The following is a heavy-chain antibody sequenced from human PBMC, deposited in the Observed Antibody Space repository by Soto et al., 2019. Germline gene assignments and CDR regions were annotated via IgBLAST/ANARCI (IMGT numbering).Heavy chain of an antibody. Sequence: PSETLSLTCAVSGGSISSYYWSWIGRPPGEGLEWIGYIYYSGSTNYNHSLKSRGTILVDTSNNQFSLLLSSVTAADTAVSYCVREPSSDGFDPWGQGTLVTVSP. CDR3: VREPSSDGFDP. CDR1: GGSISSYY. J-gene: IGHJ5*02. CDR2: IYYSGST. V-gene: IGHV4-59*01.